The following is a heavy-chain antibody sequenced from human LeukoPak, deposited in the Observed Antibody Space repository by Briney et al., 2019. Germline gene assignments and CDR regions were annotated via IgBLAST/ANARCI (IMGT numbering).Heavy chain of an antibody. V-gene: IGHV4-34*09. D-gene: IGHD2-21*02. CDR2: IVPGGRI. CDR3: ARYVVVTAYYFDY. J-gene: IGHJ4*02. Sequence: SETLSLTCAVHGGSFSGFYWTWMRQPPGKGPEWIGEIVPGGRINYNPSLKSRVTISVDTSKNQFSLKLSSVTAADTAVYYCARYVVVTAYYFDYWGQGTLVTVSS. CDR1: GGSFSGFY.